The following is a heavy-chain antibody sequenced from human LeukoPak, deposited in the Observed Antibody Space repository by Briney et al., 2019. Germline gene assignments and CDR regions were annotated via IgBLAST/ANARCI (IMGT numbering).Heavy chain of an antibody. J-gene: IGHJ6*02. Sequence: PGGSLRLSCAASGFTFSSYAMSWVRQAPGKGLEWVSAISGSGGSTYYADSVKGRFTISRDNSKNTLYLQMNSLRAEDTAVYYCAKGLSLSNFYYYYGMDVWGQGTTVTVSS. CDR3: AKGLSLSNFYYYYGMDV. D-gene: IGHD2/OR15-2a*01. V-gene: IGHV3-23*01. CDR1: GFTFSSYA. CDR2: ISGSGGST.